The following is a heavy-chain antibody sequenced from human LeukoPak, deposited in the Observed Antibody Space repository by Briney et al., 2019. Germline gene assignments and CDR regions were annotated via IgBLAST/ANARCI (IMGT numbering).Heavy chain of an antibody. V-gene: IGHV4-30-4*01. J-gene: IGHJ5*02. Sequence: PSETLSLTCTVSGGSISSGDYYWSWIRQPPGKGLEWIGYMYYSGSTYYNPSLKSRVTISVDTSKNQFSLKLSSVTDADTAVYYCARPYYYDSRIDPWGQGTLVTVSS. D-gene: IGHD3-22*01. CDR3: ARPYYYDSRIDP. CDR2: MYYSGST. CDR1: GGSISSGDYY.